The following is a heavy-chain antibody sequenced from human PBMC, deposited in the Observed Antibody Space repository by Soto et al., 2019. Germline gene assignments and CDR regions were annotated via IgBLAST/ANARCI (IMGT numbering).Heavy chain of an antibody. CDR3: ARDESSSMYYFAY. J-gene: IGHJ4*02. CDR1: GFTFSSKS. Sequence: EVQLLESGGGLVQPGGFLRLSCAASGFTFSSKSMSWVRQPPGKGLEWVSGISGSGGSTYYADSVKGRFTISRDNSTNTLFLQMNSLRVEDTAVYYCARDESSSMYYFAYWGQGTLVTVSS. V-gene: IGHV3-23*01. D-gene: IGHD6-13*01. CDR2: ISGSGGST.